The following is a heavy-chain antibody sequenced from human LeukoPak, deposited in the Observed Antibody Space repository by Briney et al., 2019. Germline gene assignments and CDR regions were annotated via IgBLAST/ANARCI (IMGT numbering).Heavy chain of an antibody. V-gene: IGHV1-46*01. D-gene: IGHD1-20*01. J-gene: IGHJ4*02. Sequence: ASVTVSCKASGYIFSNFYIHWVRQAPGQGLEWMGIINPSGGSATYAQKFQGRVTMIRDPSTSKVYMEVSGLRSEDTAVYYCARSHNWNDGGLDYWGQGTLVTVSS. CDR2: INPSGGSA. CDR3: ARSHNWNDGGLDY. CDR1: GYIFSNFY.